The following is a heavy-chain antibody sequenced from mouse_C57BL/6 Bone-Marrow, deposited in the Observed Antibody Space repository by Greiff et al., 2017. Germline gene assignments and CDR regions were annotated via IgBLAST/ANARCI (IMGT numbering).Heavy chain of an antibody. CDR1: GYAFSSYW. CDR2: IYPGDGDT. D-gene: IGHD1-1*01. V-gene: IGHV1-80*01. CDR3: ARYYGSSYYAMDY. J-gene: IGHJ4*01. Sequence: VQVVESGAELVKPGASVKISCKASGYAFSSYWMNWVKQRPGKGLEWIGQIYPGDGDTNYNGKFKGKATLTADKSSSTAYMQLSSLTSEDSAVYFCARYYGSSYYAMDYWGQGTSVTVSS.